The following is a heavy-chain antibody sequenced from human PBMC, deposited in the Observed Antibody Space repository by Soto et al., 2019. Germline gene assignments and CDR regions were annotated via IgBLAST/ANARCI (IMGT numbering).Heavy chain of an antibody. Sequence: GGSLRLSCAASGFTFSSYSMNWVRQAPGMGLEWVSHISSSSATIYYADSVKGRFTISRDNAKNSLSLQMNSLRAEDTAVYYCATSNSGWYQVYYFDYWGQGTLVTVSS. J-gene: IGHJ4*02. D-gene: IGHD6-19*01. CDR1: GFTFSSYS. CDR3: ATSNSGWYQVYYFDY. CDR2: ISSSSATI. V-gene: IGHV3-48*01.